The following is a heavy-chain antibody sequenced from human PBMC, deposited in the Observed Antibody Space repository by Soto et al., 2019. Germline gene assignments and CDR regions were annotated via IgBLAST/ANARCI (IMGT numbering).Heavy chain of an antibody. CDR2: INYSGST. CDR1: GGSISSSSSY. CDR3: AKTGFWSDYRVADY. Sequence: QLQLQESGPGLVKPSETLSLTCTVSGGSISSSSSYWGWIRQPPGKGLECIGSINYSGSTYYNPSLKSRITISVDTSKNQFSLKLSSVTAADTAVYFCAKTGFWSDYRVADYWGQGTLVTVSS. J-gene: IGHJ4*02. V-gene: IGHV4-39*01. D-gene: IGHD3-3*01.